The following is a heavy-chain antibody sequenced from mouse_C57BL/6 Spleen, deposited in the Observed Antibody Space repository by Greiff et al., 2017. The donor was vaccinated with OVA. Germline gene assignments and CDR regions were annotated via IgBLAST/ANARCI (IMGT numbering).Heavy chain of an antibody. V-gene: IGHV14-2*01. J-gene: IGHJ3*01. D-gene: IGHD1-1*01. Sequence: EVQLQQSGAELVKPGASVKLSCTASGFNIKDYYMHWVKQRTEQGLEWIGRIDPEDGDTKYAPKFQGKATITADTSSNTAYLQLSSLTSEDTAVYYGAIYYYGSSQGIAYWGQGTLVTVSA. CDR3: AIYYYGSSQGIAY. CDR2: IDPEDGDT. CDR1: GFNIKDYY.